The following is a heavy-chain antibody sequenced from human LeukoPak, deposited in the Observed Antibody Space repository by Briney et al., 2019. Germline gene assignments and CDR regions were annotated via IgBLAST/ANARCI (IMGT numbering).Heavy chain of an antibody. J-gene: IGHJ4*02. D-gene: IGHD6-13*01. Sequence: GGSLRLSCAASGFTFSSYGMHWVRQAPGKGLEWVAAIWYDGSNKYYADSVKGRFTISRDNSKNTLYLQMNSLRAEDTAVYYCARDRAAGAFDYWGQGTLVTVSS. CDR2: IWYDGSNK. CDR1: GFTFSSYG. V-gene: IGHV3-33*01. CDR3: ARDRAAGAFDY.